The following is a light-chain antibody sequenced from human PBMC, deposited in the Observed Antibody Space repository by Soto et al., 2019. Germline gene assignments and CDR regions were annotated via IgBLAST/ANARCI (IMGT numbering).Light chain of an antibody. CDR1: QSAGNF. CDR2: GAS. J-gene: IGKJ1*01. CDR3: QQYTGSPWP. Sequence: EIVMTQSTGTLSVSPVETASLSCRASQSAGNFLAWYQQKPGQAPRLLIYGASSRATGIPDRFSGSGSGTDFTLTSIRLEPEDFAVYYCQQYTGSPWPFGQGAKVDIK. V-gene: IGKV3-20*01.